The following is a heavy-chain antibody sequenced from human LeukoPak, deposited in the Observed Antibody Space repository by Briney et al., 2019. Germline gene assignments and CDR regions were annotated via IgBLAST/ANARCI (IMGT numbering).Heavy chain of an antibody. D-gene: IGHD2-2*01. J-gene: IGHJ3*02. V-gene: IGHV4-61*01. CDR1: GGSISSGSYY. CDR3: ASPYQLSNHDAFDI. CDR2: IYYSGST. Sequence: SETLSLTCTVSGGSISSGSYYWSWIRQPPGKGLEWIGYIYYSGSTNYNPSLKSRVTISVDTSKNQFSLKLSSVTAADTAVYYCASPYQLSNHDAFDIWGQGTMVTVSS.